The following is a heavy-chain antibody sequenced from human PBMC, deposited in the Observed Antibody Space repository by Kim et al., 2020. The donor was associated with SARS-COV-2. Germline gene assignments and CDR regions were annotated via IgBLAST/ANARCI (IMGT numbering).Heavy chain of an antibody. CDR1: GFNFDSFA. CDR3: ALKWESGF. Sequence: GGSLRLSCAASGFNFDSFAMNWVRQAPGKGLEWVSGISIRGDRTYYADSVEGRFAIARDNSINTLYLYIDSLRVEDTAVYYCALKWESGFWGQGTLGTV. V-gene: IGHV3-23*01. J-gene: IGHJ4*02. D-gene: IGHD1-26*01. CDR2: ISIRGDRT.